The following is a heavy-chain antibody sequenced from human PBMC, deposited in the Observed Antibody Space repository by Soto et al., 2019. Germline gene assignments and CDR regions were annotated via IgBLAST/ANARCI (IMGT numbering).Heavy chain of an antibody. D-gene: IGHD6-25*01. CDR3: TTLRLDP. J-gene: IGHJ5*02. V-gene: IGHV1-2*02. Sequence: QVQLVQSGAEVKKPGASVKVSCQASGYTFTAFYMNWVRQAPGQGLEWMGWVNPKTGLTKYAQKFRDRVTMTRDTSINTAYMELSGLTSDDTAVYYCTTLRLDPWGQGTLVTVSS. CDR2: VNPKTGLT. CDR1: GYTFTAFY.